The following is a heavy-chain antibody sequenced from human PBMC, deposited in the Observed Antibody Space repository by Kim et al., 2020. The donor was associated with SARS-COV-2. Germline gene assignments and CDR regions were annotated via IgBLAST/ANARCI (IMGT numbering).Heavy chain of an antibody. D-gene: IGHD6-13*01. CDR3: ARGSSSSRPNFDY. Sequence: YSPSLKSRVTISLDTSKNQFSLSLSAVTAADTAVYYCARGSSSSRPNFDYWGQGTLVTISS. V-gene: IGHV4-59*09. J-gene: IGHJ4*02.